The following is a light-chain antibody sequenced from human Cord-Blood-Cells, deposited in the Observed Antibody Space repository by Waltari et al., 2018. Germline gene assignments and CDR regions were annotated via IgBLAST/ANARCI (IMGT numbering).Light chain of an antibody. Sequence: QSVLTQPPSASVTPGQRVTISCSGSSSNIGSNTVNWYQQLPGTAPKRLIYSNNQRPSGVPDRFSGSKSGTSASLAISGLQSEDEADYYCAAWDDSLNGYVFGTGTKVTVL. CDR3: AAWDDSLNGYV. J-gene: IGLJ1*01. CDR1: SSNIGSNT. V-gene: IGLV1-44*01. CDR2: SNN.